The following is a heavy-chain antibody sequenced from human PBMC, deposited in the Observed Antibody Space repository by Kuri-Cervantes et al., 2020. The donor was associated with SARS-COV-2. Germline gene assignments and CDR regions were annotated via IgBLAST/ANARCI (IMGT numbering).Heavy chain of an antibody. CDR1: GGSISSSSYY. D-gene: IGHD3-10*01. CDR2: IYYSGST. J-gene: IGHJ5*02. V-gene: IGHV4-39*01. Sequence: SETLSLTCTVSGGSISSSSYYWGWIRQPPGKGLEWIGSIYYSGSTYYNPSLKSRVTISVDTSKNQFSLRLGSVTAADTAVFYCARISRTGGYYGSGSPNWFDPWGQGTLVTVSS. CDR3: ARISRTGGYYGSGSPNWFDP.